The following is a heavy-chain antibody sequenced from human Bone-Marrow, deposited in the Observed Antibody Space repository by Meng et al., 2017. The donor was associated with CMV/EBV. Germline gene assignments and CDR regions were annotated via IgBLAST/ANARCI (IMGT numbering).Heavy chain of an antibody. CDR1: GFTFSSYS. V-gene: IGHV3-21*01. J-gene: IGHJ4*02. CDR3: ARADVQLEIDD. CDR2: ISSSSSYI. D-gene: IGHD1-1*01. Sequence: GESLKISCAASGFTFSSYSMNWVRQAPGKGLEWVSSISSSSSYIYYADSVKGRFTISRDNAKNSLYLQMNSLRAEDTAVYYCARADVQLEIDDWGQGTRVTVSS.